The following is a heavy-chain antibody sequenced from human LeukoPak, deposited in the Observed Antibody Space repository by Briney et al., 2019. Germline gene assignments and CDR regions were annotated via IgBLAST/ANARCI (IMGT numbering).Heavy chain of an antibody. D-gene: IGHD2-15*01. J-gene: IGHJ6*02. CDR2: FDPEDGET. Sequence: ASVKVSCKVSGYTLTELSMHWVRQAPGKGLEWMGGFDPEDGETIYAQKFQGRVTMTEDTSTDTAYMELSSLRSEDTAVYYCATSSTDIVVVVAAYYYGMDVWGQGTTVTVSS. CDR3: ATSSTDIVVVVAAYYYGMDV. V-gene: IGHV1-24*01. CDR1: GYTLTELS.